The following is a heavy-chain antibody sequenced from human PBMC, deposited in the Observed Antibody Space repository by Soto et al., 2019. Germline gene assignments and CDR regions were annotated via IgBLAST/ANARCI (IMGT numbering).Heavy chain of an antibody. CDR2: IWYDGSNK. Sequence: QVHLVESGGGVVQPGRSLRLSCAASGFSFSSYGMHWVRQAAGKGLEWVAIIWYDGSNKYYADSVKGRFTISRDNSKNTLYLQMTSLKAEDTAVYYCARESQYYYDKWGQGTLVTVSS. J-gene: IGHJ1*01. D-gene: IGHD3-22*01. V-gene: IGHV3-33*01. CDR1: GFSFSSYG. CDR3: ARESQYYYDK.